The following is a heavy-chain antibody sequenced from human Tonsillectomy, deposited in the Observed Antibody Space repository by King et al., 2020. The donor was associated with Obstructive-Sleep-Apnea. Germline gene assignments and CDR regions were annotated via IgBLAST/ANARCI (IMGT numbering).Heavy chain of an antibody. CDR2: ISGNGHST. J-gene: IGHJ4*02. Sequence: VQLVESGGGLVQPGGSLTLSCAASGLTFSNNGMSWVRQAPGKGLEWVSSISGNGHSTYYADSVKGRFTISRDNSKNTLYLQLNSLRAEDTAVYYCVGLAQGRPFRHRFDYWGQGTLVTVSS. CDR3: VGLAQGRPFRHRFDY. V-gene: IGHV3-23*04. D-gene: IGHD2/OR15-2a*01. CDR1: GLTFSNNG.